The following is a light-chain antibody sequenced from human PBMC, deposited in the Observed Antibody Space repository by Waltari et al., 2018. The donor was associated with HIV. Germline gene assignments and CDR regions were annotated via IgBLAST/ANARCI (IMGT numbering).Light chain of an antibody. CDR1: QSVSSY. CDR2: DAS. CDR3: QQRSNSFT. J-gene: IGKJ3*01. V-gene: IGKV3-11*01. Sequence: EIGLTQSPATLSFSPGERATLSCRASQSVSSYLAWYQQKPGQAPRLLIYDASNRATGIPARFSGSGSGTDFTLTISSLEPEDFAVYYCQQRSNSFTFGPGTKVDIK.